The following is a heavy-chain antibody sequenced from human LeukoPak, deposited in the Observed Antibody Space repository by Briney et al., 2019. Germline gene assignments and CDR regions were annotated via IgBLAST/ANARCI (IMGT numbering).Heavy chain of an antibody. D-gene: IGHD1-26*01. J-gene: IGHJ4*02. V-gene: IGHV3-23*01. CDR1: GFTFSSYA. CDR2: VRGGDAGT. Sequence: GGSLRLCCAASGFTFSSYAMNWVRQAPGKGLEWVSAVRGGDAGTSYADSVKGRFTISRDNSKNTLYLQMNSLRADDTAVYYCAKNRGGSYYSGSDYWGQGTLVTVSS. CDR3: AKNRGGSYYSGSDY.